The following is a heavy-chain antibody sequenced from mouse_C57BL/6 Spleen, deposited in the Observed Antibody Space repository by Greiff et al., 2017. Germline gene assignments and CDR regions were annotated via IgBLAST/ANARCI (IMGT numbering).Heavy chain of an antibody. CDR2: IYPGSGST. D-gene: IGHD1-1*01. J-gene: IGHJ4*01. CDR1: GYTFTSYW. CDR3: ARRPVVAPNAMDY. V-gene: IGHV1-55*01. Sequence: QVQLQQPGAELVKPGASVKMSCKASGYTFTSYWITWVKQRPGQGLEWIGDIYPGSGSTNYNEKFKNKATLTVDTSSSTAYMQLSSLTSEDSAVYYCARRPVVAPNAMDYWGQGTSVTVSS.